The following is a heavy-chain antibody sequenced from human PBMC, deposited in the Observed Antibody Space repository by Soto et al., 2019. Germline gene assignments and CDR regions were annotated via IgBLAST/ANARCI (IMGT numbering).Heavy chain of an antibody. V-gene: IGHV4-31*03. CDR2: IYYSGSTYSGST. D-gene: IGHD5-18*01. CDR3: ARAGYTYGLDL. Sequence: TLSLTCTVSGGSISSGGFYWNWIRQRPGKGLEWIAYIYYSGSTYSGSTYYNPALKSRVTISVDTSDYQFSLRVSSVTAADTAVYYCARAGYTYGLDLWGQGALVTVSS. CDR1: GGSISSGGFY. J-gene: IGHJ4*02.